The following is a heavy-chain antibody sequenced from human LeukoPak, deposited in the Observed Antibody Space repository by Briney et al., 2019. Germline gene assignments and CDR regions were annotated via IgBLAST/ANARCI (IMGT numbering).Heavy chain of an antibody. V-gene: IGHV5-51*01. Sequence: GESLKIFCRGSGYSFSTYWVGWVRQMPEKGLEWMGIMYPGDSDTRYSQSFQGQFTISADKSISTAYLHWSSLKASDTAMYYCARRDGYNMGAFDLWGQGTMVTVFS. D-gene: IGHD5-24*01. J-gene: IGHJ3*01. CDR2: MYPGDSDT. CDR3: ARRDGYNMGAFDL. CDR1: GYSFSTYW.